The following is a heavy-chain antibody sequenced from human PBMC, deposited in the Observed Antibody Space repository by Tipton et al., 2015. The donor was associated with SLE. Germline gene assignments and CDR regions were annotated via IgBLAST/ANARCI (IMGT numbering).Heavy chain of an antibody. CDR1: GFTFSSYS. CDR2: ISSSSSYI. D-gene: IGHD2-2*01. J-gene: IGHJ4*02. CDR3: VKDTGRITAAITGVA. Sequence: SLRLSCAASGFTFSSYSMNWVRQAPGKGLEWVSSISSSSSYIYYADSVKGRFTISRDNSKNTLYLQMNSLRAEDTAIYYCVKDTGRITAAITGVAWGQGTLVTVSS. V-gene: IGHV3-21*04.